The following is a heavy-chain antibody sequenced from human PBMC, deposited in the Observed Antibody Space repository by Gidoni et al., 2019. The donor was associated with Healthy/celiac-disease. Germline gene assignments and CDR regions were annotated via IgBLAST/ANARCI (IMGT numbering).Heavy chain of an antibody. V-gene: IGHV4-30-2*01. Sequence: QLQLQESGSGLVKPSQTLSLTCAVSVGSISSGGYSWSWIRQPPGKGLEWIGYIYHSGSTYYNPSLKSRVTISVDRSKNQFSLKLSSVTAADTAVYYCAREKLYNWFDPWGQGTLVTVSS. CDR3: AREKLYNWFDP. CDR1: VGSISSGGYS. J-gene: IGHJ5*02. D-gene: IGHD1-1*01. CDR2: IYHSGST.